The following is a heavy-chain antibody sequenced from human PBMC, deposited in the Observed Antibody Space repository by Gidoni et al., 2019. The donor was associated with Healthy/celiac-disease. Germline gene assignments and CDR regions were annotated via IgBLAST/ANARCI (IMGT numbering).Heavy chain of an antibody. CDR1: GGPISRYY. J-gene: IGHJ6*02. V-gene: IGHV4-59*01. CDR3: ARGTDDIYYYGMDV. D-gene: IGHD2-15*01. Sequence: QVQLQESGPGLAKPSETLSLTCTAPGGPISRYYWSWIRQPPGKGLEWIGYIYYSGSTNYNPSLKSRVTISVDTSKNQFSLKLSSVTAADTAGYYCARGTDDIYYYGMDVWGQGTTVTVSS. CDR2: IYYSGST.